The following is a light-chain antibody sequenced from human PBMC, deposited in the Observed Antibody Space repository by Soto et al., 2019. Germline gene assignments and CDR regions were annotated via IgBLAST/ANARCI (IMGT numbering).Light chain of an antibody. Sequence: EIVFTQSPCTLSVSPVERATLSCRASQSVSSTFFAWYQQKPGQAPRLLIYDASNRATGIPARFSGSGSGTDFTLTISSLEPEDFAVYYCQQRSNWPLTFGGGTKVDIK. CDR3: QQRSNWPLT. V-gene: IGKV3D-20*02. CDR1: QSVSSTF. CDR2: DAS. J-gene: IGKJ4*01.